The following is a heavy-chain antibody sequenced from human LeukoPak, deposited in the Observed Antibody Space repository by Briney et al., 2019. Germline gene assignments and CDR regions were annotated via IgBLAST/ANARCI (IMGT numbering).Heavy chain of an antibody. D-gene: IGHD5-18*01. Sequence: PGGSLRLSCAASGFTFDDSAMHWVRQAPGKGLEWVSDISWNSGSIGYGDSVKGRFTISRDNAKNSLYLQMNSLRAEDTALYYCAKEGPYSYGFLRSLNYWYFDLWGRGTLVTVSS. CDR3: AKEGPYSYGFLRSLNYWYFDL. CDR1: GFTFDDSA. V-gene: IGHV3-9*01. CDR2: ISWNSGSI. J-gene: IGHJ2*01.